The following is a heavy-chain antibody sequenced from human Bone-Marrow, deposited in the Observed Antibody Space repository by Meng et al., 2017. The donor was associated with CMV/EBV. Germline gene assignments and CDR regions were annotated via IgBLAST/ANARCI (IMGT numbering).Heavy chain of an antibody. J-gene: IGHJ5*02. V-gene: IGHV4-39*07. CDR3: ARVRLGGSSGLGEFDP. D-gene: IGHD3-16*01. Sequence: SETLSLTCTVSGGSISSSSYYWGWIRQPPGKGLEWIGSIYYSGSTYYNPSLKSRVTISVDTSKNQFSLKLNSVTAADTAVYYCARVRLGGSSGLGEFDPWGQGTLVTVSS. CDR2: IYYSGST. CDR1: GGSISSSSYY.